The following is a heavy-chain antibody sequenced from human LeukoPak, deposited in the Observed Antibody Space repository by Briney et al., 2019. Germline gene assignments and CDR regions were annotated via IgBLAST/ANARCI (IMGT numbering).Heavy chain of an antibody. CDR3: ARDGKYCGGGSCYYYYYMDV. CDR1: GFTFSRYW. V-gene: IGHV3-7*01. D-gene: IGHD2-15*01. CDR2: IKQDGSEK. Sequence: GGSLRLSCAASGFTFSRYWMSWVRQAPGKGLEWVANIKQDGSEKYYVDSVKGRFTISRDNAKNSLYLQMNSLRAEDTAVFYCARDGKYCGGGSCYYYYYMDVWGKGTTVTISS. J-gene: IGHJ6*03.